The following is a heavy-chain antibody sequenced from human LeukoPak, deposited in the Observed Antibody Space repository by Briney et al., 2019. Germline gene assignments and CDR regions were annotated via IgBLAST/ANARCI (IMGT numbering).Heavy chain of an antibody. Sequence: GGSLRLSCAASGFTFSSYSMNWVRQAPGKGREWVGRIKSKTDGGTTDYAASVKGRFTISRGESKSTLYLQMNSLKSEDTAVYYCTTINWAAFDIWGQGTMVTVSS. CDR3: TTINWAAFDI. CDR1: GFTFSSYS. D-gene: IGHD1-1*01. CDR2: IKSKTDGGTT. J-gene: IGHJ3*02. V-gene: IGHV3-15*01.